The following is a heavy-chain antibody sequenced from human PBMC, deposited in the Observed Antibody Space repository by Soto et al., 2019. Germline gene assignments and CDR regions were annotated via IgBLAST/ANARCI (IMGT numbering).Heavy chain of an antibody. J-gene: IGHJ5*02. D-gene: IGHD3-10*01. CDR3: VIDRSASRAFYP. CDR2: IYYSGST. V-gene: IGHV4-59*01. CDR1: GGSFSGYY. Sequence: SETLSLTCAVYGGSFSGYYWSWIRQSPGKGLEWIGYIYYSGSTYYNPSLKSRVTISVDTSKNQFSLKLSSVTAADTAVYYCVIDRSASRAFYPWAQVTLVTVSS.